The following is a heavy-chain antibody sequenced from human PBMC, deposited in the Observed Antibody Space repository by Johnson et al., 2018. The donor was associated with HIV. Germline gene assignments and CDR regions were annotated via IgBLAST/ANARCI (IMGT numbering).Heavy chain of an antibody. CDR2: MSFDGSNK. D-gene: IGHD3-3*01. CDR1: GFSFSSYA. Sequence: QVQLVESGGGVVQPGRSLRLSCAASGFSFSSYAMHWVRQAPGKGLEWVELMSFDGSNKYYADSVKGRFTISRDNSKNTLYLQMNSLRTEDTAVYYCATEARGVHGTLRFLEWSDGFDIWGQGTMVTVSS. J-gene: IGHJ3*02. CDR3: ATEARGVHGTLRFLEWSDGFDI. V-gene: IGHV3-30*04.